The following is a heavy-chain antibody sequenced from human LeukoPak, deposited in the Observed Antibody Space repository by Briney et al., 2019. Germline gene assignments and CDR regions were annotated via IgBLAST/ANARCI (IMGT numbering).Heavy chain of an antibody. Sequence: GESLRLSCAASGFTFTNYWMTWVRQAPGKGLECVAIIKQDGSEKYYVDSVKGRFTISRDNAKNSLYLQMNSLRAEDTAVYYCGTGWAIDFWGQGTLVTVSS. J-gene: IGHJ4*02. CDR2: IKQDGSEK. CDR3: GTGWAIDF. D-gene: IGHD5-24*01. CDR1: GFTFTNYW. V-gene: IGHV3-7*01.